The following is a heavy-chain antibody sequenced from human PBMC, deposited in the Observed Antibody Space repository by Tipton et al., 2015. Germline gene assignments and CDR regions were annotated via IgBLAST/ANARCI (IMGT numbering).Heavy chain of an antibody. J-gene: IGHJ4*02. CDR3: ARETTYYYDSSGGPVNYFDY. CDR2: IYYSGST. V-gene: IGHV4-59*01. D-gene: IGHD3-22*01. CDR1: SDSISKYY. Sequence: TLSLTCSVSSDSISKYYWSWIRQPPGKGLEWIGYIYYSGSTNYNPSLKSRVTISVDTSKNQFSLKLSSVTAADTAVYYCARETTYYYDSSGGPVNYFDYWGQGTLVTVSS.